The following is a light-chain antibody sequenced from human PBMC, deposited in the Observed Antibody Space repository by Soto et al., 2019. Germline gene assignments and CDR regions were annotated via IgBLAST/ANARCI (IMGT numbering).Light chain of an antibody. CDR1: TSNIGAGYD. CDR2: GNN. J-gene: IGLJ3*02. Sequence: QSVLTQPPSVSGAPGQRVTISCTGSTSNIGAGYDVHWYQQLPGTAPKLLIYGNNNRPSGVTDRFSGSKSGTSASLAITGLQAEDEADYYCQSYDSSQSGWVFGGGTKLTVL. CDR3: QSYDSSQSGWV. V-gene: IGLV1-40*01.